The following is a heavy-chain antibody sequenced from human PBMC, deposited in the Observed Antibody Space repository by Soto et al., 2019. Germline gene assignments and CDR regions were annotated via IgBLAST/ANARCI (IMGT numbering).Heavy chain of an antibody. D-gene: IGHD2-15*01. Sequence: RASVKVSCKASGGTFSSYAISWVRQAPGQGLEWMGGIIPIFGTANYAQKFQGRVTITADESTSTAYMELSSLRSEDTAVYYFARAGYCSGGSCYTFDYWGQGTLVTVSS. V-gene: IGHV1-69*13. CDR3: ARAGYCSGGSCYTFDY. CDR1: GGTFSSYA. CDR2: IIPIFGTA. J-gene: IGHJ4*02.